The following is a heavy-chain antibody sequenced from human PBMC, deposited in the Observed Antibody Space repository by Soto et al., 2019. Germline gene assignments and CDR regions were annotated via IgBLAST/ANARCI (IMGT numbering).Heavy chain of an antibody. V-gene: IGHV4-59*01. J-gene: IGHJ4*02. CDR3: ASVTFGGVVLAH. D-gene: IGHD3-16*01. CDR1: AASFSKYY. Sequence: SETLSLTCTVSAASFSKYYWTWIRQPPGKGLEWIGYVYYNGNTNYNPSLKRRVSISIDTSKNQISLTLNSVTAADTAVYYCASVTFGGVVLAHWGQGTLVTVSS. CDR2: VYYNGNT.